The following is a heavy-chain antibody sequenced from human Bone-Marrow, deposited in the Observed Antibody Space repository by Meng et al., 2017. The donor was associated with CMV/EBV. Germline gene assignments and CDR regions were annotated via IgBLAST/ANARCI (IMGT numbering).Heavy chain of an antibody. CDR1: GFTFSSYW. J-gene: IGHJ4*02. CDR2: IKQDGSEK. CDR3: ARHTRSWPGDY. V-gene: IGHV3-7*01. Sequence: GESLKISCAASGFTFSSYWMSWVRQAPGKGLEWVANIKQDGSEKYYVDSVKGRFTISRDNAKNSLYLQMTGLRAEDSAVYYCARHTRSWPGDYWGQGTLVTVSS. D-gene: IGHD1-26*01.